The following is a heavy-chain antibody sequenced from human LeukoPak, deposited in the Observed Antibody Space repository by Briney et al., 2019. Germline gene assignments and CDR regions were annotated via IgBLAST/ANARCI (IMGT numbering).Heavy chain of an antibody. V-gene: IGHV3-49*04. J-gene: IGHJ4*02. CDR2: IRSKAYGGTT. Sequence: GGALRLSCTTSGFTFGDYTMSWVRQAPGKGLEWGGIIRSKAYGGTTEHAASVKGRFTISRDDSKSIAYLQMNSLKTEDTAVYYCTSLKVRGVRVFDYWGQGTLVTVSS. D-gene: IGHD3-10*01. CDR1: GFTFGDYT. CDR3: TSLKVRGVRVFDY.